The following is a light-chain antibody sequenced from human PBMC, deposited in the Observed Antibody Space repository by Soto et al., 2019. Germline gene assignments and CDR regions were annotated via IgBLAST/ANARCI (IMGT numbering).Light chain of an antibody. V-gene: IGLV1-44*01. CDR1: SSNIGSNT. Sequence: SALAQPPSASGTPGQRITISCSGSSSNIGSNTVTWYQQLPGTAPKLLIYSNNQRPSGVPDRISGSKSGTSASLAISGLQSEDEADYYCAAWDDSLNGYVFGTGTKVTVL. CDR2: SNN. CDR3: AAWDDSLNGYV. J-gene: IGLJ1*01.